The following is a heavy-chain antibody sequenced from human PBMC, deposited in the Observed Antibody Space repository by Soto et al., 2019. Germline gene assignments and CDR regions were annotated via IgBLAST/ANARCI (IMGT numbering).Heavy chain of an antibody. Sequence: ASVKVSCKASGYTFTSYGISWVRQAPGQGLEWMGWISAYNDNTNYAQKYKGRVTMTTDTSTSTANMEQRSLRSEDTAVYYFASGGDGSGSYYGIYYYGMDVWGQGTTVTVSS. D-gene: IGHD3-10*01. CDR1: GYTFTSYG. J-gene: IGHJ6*02. CDR3: ASGGDGSGSYYGIYYYGMDV. V-gene: IGHV1-18*01. CDR2: ISAYNDNT.